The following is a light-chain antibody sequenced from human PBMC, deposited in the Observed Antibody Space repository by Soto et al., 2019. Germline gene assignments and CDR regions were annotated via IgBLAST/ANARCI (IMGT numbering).Light chain of an antibody. V-gene: IGKV3-20*01. J-gene: IGKJ1*01. CDR2: NSS. Sequence: EIVLTQSPGTLSLSPGERATLSCRASQSVRSNYLARYQQKPGQAPRLLIYNSSTRATGIPDRFSGSGSGTDFTLTISRLEPEDFALYYCQQYRVLPQTSGQGTQVDIK. CDR1: QSVRSNY. CDR3: QQYRVLPQT.